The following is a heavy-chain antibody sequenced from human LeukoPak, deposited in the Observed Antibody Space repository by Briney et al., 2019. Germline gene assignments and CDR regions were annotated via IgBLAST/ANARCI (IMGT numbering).Heavy chain of an antibody. CDR1: GFTFSNYA. J-gene: IGHJ4*02. Sequence: GGSLRLSCAASGFTFSNYAMSCVRQAPGKGMEWVAVIWYDGSNKYYADSVKGRFTISRDNSKNTLYLQMNSLRAEDTAVYYCAKDRGYCSNGVCFLFDYWGQGTLVTVSS. D-gene: IGHD2-8*01. CDR2: IWYDGSNK. V-gene: IGHV3-33*06. CDR3: AKDRGYCSNGVCFLFDY.